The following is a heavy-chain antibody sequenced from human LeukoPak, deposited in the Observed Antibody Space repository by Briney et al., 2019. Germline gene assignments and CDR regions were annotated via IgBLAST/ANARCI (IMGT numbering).Heavy chain of an antibody. CDR3: ARAGDSSGYYVEGAFDI. J-gene: IGHJ3*02. CDR2: INPNSGGT. CDR1: EYTFTSYY. V-gene: IGHV1-2*02. Sequence: ASVKVSCKASEYTFTSYYMHWVRQAPGQGLEWVGWINPNSGGTSYAQKFQGRVTMTRDMSTSTVYMELSSLRSEDTAVYYCARAGDSSGYYVEGAFDIWGQGTMVTVSS. D-gene: IGHD3-22*01.